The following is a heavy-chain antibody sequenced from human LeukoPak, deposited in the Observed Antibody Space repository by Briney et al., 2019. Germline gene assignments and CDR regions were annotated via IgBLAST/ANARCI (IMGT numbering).Heavy chain of an antibody. CDR1: GGSINSDGYS. V-gene: IGHV4-30-2*01. J-gene: IGHJ3*02. Sequence: SQTLSLTCAVSGGSINSDGYSWGWIRQPPGKGLEWIGYIYHSGITYYNPSLKSRVTISVDRSENHFSLKLSSVTAADTAVYYCAIRKLRRAFDIWGQGTMVTVSS. CDR2: IYHSGIT. CDR3: AIRKLRRAFDI. D-gene: IGHD2-21*01.